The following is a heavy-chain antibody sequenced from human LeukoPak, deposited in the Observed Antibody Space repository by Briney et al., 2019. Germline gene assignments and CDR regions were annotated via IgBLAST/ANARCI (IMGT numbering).Heavy chain of an antibody. D-gene: IGHD3-22*01. V-gene: IGHV3-15*01. CDR3: HYDSSGYKYYFDY. J-gene: IGHJ4*02. CDR1: GFTFSNAW. CDR2: IKSKTDGGTT. Sequence: KAGGSLRLSCAASGFTFSNAWMSWVRQAPGKGLEWVGRIKSKTDGGTTDYAAPVKGRFTISRDDSKNTLYLQMNSLKTEDTAVYYCHYDSSGYKYYFDYWGQGTLVTVSS.